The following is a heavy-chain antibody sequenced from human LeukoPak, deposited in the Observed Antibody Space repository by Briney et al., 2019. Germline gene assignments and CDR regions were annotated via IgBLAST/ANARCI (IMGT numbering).Heavy chain of an antibody. CDR2: ISGSGGST. Sequence: GGSLRLSCAASGFTFSSYAMSWVRQAPGKGLEWVSAISGSGGSTYYADSVKGRFTVSRDNSKNTLYLQMNSLRAEDTAVYYCASPHRYYYDSSGYYGFDYWGQGTLVTVSS. D-gene: IGHD3-22*01. V-gene: IGHV3-23*01. CDR1: GFTFSSYA. CDR3: ASPHRYYYDSSGYYGFDY. J-gene: IGHJ4*02.